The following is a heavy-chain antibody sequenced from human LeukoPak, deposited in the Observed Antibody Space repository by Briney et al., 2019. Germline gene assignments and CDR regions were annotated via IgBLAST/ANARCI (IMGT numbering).Heavy chain of an antibody. J-gene: IGHJ5*02. CDR1: GFTSSFYG. CDR2: IWSDGSNK. CDR3: AREDGSASYYNNWFDP. D-gene: IGHD3-10*01. V-gene: IGHV3-33*01. Sequence: WRSLRLSCAASGFTSSFYGMHWVRQAPGKGLEWVAVIWSDGSNKYYADSVKGRFTISRDNSKNTLYLQMNSLRAEDTAVYYCAREDGSASYYNNWFDPWGQGTLVTVSS.